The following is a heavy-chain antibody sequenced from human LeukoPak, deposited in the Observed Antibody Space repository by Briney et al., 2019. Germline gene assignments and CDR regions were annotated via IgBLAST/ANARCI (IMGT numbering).Heavy chain of an antibody. D-gene: IGHD5-12*01. CDR1: GFTFSSYS. J-gene: IGHJ3*02. V-gene: IGHV3-21*01. CDR3: ARDPSEWLRFDDAFDI. CDR2: IGCSGTYI. Sequence: GGSLRLSCAASGFTFSSYSMNWVGQAPGKELEGVSSIGCSGTYIYYAASMTGRFTISRDNAKTPLYLQMNSLRAEDTAVYYCARDPSEWLRFDDAFDIWGQGTMVTVSS.